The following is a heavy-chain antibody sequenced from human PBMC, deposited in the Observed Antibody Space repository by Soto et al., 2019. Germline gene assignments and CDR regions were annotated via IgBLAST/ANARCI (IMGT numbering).Heavy chain of an antibody. V-gene: IGHV4-59*01. CDR2: IYYSGST. CDR1: GGSISSYY. D-gene: IGHD3-3*01. J-gene: IGHJ6*02. CDR3: ARGNYDFWSGYYYYYYGMDV. Sequence: LSLTCTVSGGSISSYYWSWIRQPPGKGLEWIGYIYYSGSTNYNPSLKSRVTISVDTSKNQFSLKLGSVTAADTAVYYCARGNYDFWSGYYYYYYGMDVWGQGTTVTVSS.